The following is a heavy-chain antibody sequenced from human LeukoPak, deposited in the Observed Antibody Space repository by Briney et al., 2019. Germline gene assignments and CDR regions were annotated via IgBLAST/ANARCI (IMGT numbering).Heavy chain of an antibody. CDR2: IWYDGSNK. D-gene: IGHD4-17*01. CDR1: GFTFSSYG. V-gene: IGHV3-33*01. Sequence: GGSLRLSCAASGFTFSSYGMHWVRQAPGKGLEWVAVIWYDGSNKYYTDSVKGRFTISRDNSKNTLYLQMNSLRAEDTAVYYCARDLGEYHRGYYYGMDVWGQGTTVTVSS. CDR3: ARDLGEYHRGYYYGMDV. J-gene: IGHJ6*02.